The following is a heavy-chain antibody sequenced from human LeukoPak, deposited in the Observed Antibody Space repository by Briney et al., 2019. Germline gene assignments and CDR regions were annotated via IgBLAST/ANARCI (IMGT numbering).Heavy chain of an antibody. V-gene: IGHV1-69*01. CDR3: APGGRDGYDYFDY. J-gene: IGHJ4*02. Sequence: SVKVSCKASGGTFSSYAISWVRQAPGQGLEWMGGIIPIFGTANYAQKFQGRVTITADESTSTAYMELSSLRSEDTAVYYCAPGGRDGYDYFDYWGQGTLVTVSS. D-gene: IGHD5-24*01. CDR1: GGTFSSYA. CDR2: IIPIFGTA.